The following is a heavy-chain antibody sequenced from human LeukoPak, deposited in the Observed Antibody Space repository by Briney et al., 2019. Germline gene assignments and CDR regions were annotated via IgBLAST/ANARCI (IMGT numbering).Heavy chain of an antibody. CDR2: FYYGGSP. Sequence: PSETLSLTCTVSGASVSSSIYYWGWIRQPPGKGPEWIGNFYYGGSPYYNPSLKSRVYMSVDTSKNQFSLRLSSVTAADTAVYYCSEGDYYYVGVWGLGTTVTVSS. V-gene: IGHV4-39*01. CDR1: GASVSSSIYY. J-gene: IGHJ6*03. CDR3: SEGDYYYVGV.